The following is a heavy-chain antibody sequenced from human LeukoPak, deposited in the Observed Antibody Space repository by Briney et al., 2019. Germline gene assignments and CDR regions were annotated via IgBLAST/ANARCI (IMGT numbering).Heavy chain of an antibody. CDR2: ISSSSSYI. D-gene: IGHD3-22*01. V-gene: IGHV3-21*01. CDR1: GFTFSSYI. CDR3: ARVSYYYDSSGYYRSSYFDY. J-gene: IGHJ4*02. Sequence: GGSLRLSCAASGFTFSSYIMNWVRQAPGKGLEWVSSISSSSSYIYYADSVKGRFTISRDNAKNSLYLQMNSLRAEDTAVYYCARVSYYYDSSGYYRSSYFDYWGQGTLVTVSS.